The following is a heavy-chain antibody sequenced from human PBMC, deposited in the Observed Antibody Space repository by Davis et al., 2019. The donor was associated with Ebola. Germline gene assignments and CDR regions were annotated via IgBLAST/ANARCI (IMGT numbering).Heavy chain of an antibody. Sequence: MPSETLSLTCTVSGGSISSSSYYWGWIRQPPGKGLEWIGSIYYSGSTNYNPSLKSRVTISVDTSKNQFSLKLSSVTAADTAVYYCARSYDFWSGYYLRNYYYYGMDVWGQGTTVTVSS. D-gene: IGHD3-3*01. J-gene: IGHJ6*02. CDR3: ARSYDFWSGYYLRNYYYYGMDV. CDR2: IYYSGST. CDR1: GGSISSSSYY. V-gene: IGHV4-39*07.